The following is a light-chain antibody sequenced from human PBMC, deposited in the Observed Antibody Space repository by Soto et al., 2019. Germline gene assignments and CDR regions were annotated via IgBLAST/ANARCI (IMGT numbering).Light chain of an antibody. CDR1: QSINRW. V-gene: IGKV1-5*01. Sequence: IQMTQSPATLSGSVGGRVTINCRASQSINRWLAWYQQKPGKAPKLLIYDASSLESGVPSRFSGGGSGTDFTLTISCLQSEDFATYYCQQYYTYPWPFGQVTKV. CDR3: QQYYTYPWP. CDR2: DAS. J-gene: IGKJ1*01.